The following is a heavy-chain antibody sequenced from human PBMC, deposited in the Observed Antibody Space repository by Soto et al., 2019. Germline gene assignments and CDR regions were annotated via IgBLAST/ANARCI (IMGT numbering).Heavy chain of an antibody. CDR1: GFTFSGSA. CDR3: TREILGYCSSTSCYTIQGVFDP. J-gene: IGHJ5*02. V-gene: IGHV3-73*01. CDR2: IRSKANSYAT. Sequence: GSLRLSCAASGFTFSGSAMHWVRQASGKGLEWVGRIRSKANSYATAYAASVKGRFTISRDDSKNTAYLQMNSLKTEDTAVYYCTREILGYCSSTSCYTIQGVFDPWGQGTLVTVSS. D-gene: IGHD2-2*02.